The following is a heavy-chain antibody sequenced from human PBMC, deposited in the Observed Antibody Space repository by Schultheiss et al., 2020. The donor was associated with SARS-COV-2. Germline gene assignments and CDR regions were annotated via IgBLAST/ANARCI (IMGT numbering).Heavy chain of an antibody. Sequence: GGSLRLSCAASGFTVSSNYMSWVRQAPGKGLEWVSYISSSGSTIYYADSVKGRFTISRDNAKNSLYLQMNSLRAEDTAVYYCASTVTRNYYYGMDVWGQGTTVTVSS. J-gene: IGHJ6*02. D-gene: IGHD4-17*01. CDR3: ASTVTRNYYYGMDV. V-gene: IGHV3-11*04. CDR2: ISSSGSTI. CDR1: GFTVSSNY.